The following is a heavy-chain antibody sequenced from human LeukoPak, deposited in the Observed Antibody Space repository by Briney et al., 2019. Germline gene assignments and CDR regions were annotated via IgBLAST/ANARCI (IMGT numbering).Heavy chain of an antibody. CDR2: ISSSSSYA. CDR1: GFTFSDYY. CDR3: ARDGSRDGYNWFDY. J-gene: IGHJ4*02. Sequence: GGSLRLSCAASGFTFSDYYMSWIRQAPGKGLEWVSYISSSSSYANYADSVKGRFTISRDNAKNPLYLQMNSLRAEDTAIYYCARDGSRDGYNWFDYWGQGALVTVSS. D-gene: IGHD5-24*01. V-gene: IGHV3-11*05.